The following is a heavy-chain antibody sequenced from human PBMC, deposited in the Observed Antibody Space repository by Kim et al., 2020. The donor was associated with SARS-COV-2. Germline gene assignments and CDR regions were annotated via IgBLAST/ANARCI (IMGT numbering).Heavy chain of an antibody. CDR2: ISSSSSYI. J-gene: IGHJ6*02. V-gene: IGHV3-21*01. CDR1: GFTFSSYS. Sequence: GGSLRLSCAASGFTFSSYSMNWVRQAPGKGLEWVSSISSSSSYIYYADSVKGRFTISRDNAKNSLYLQMNSLRAEDTAVYYCARAGDRITIFGVVLYGGMDVWGQGTTVTVSS. D-gene: IGHD3-3*01. CDR3: ARAGDRITIFGVVLYGGMDV.